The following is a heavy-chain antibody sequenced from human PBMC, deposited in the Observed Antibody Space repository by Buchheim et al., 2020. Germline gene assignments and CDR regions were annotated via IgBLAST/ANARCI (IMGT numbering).Heavy chain of an antibody. CDR2: ISSDGSNK. J-gene: IGHJ4*02. CDR1: GFTFSSYD. V-gene: IGHV3-30*04. D-gene: IGHD5-24*01. CDR3: ADGHSDY. Sequence: QVQLVESGGGVVQPGGSLSLSCVASGFTFSSYDMHWVRQAPGKGLEWVAVISSDGSNKNYADSVKGRFIISRDNSKTTLYLQMNSLRTEDTSVYYGADGHSDYGGQGTL.